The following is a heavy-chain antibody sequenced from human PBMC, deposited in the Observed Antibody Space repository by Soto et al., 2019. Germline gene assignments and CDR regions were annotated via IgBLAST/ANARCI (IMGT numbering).Heavy chain of an antibody. V-gene: IGHV4-39*01. CDR3: ARVLYCSSTSCYWDSNWFDP. CDR2: IHYSGNA. Sequence: TSETLSLTCTVSGGSINTYNLFWAWVRQPPGKGLEWIASIHYSGNAYYSPSLTTRATISRDTSKNRVSLELSSVTAADTAVYYCARVLYCSSTSCYWDSNWFDPWGQGTLVTVSS. CDR1: GGSINTYNLF. J-gene: IGHJ5*02. D-gene: IGHD2-2*01.